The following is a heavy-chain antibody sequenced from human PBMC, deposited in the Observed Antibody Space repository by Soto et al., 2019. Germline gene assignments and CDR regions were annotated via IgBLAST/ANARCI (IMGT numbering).Heavy chain of an antibody. D-gene: IGHD4-17*01. CDR3: ASRDPRGVLRSFAYSYAMDV. V-gene: IGHV1-69*06. CDR1: GGTFSSYA. Sequence: QVQLVQSGAEVKKPGSSVKVSCKASGGTFSSYAINWVRQAPGQGLEWMGGIIFIFGTADYAQKFQGRVTMTMDKFSSTAYMELSSLRCEATAVYYCASRDPRGVLRSFAYSYAMDVWGQGTTVTVSS. CDR2: IIFIFGTA. J-gene: IGHJ6*02.